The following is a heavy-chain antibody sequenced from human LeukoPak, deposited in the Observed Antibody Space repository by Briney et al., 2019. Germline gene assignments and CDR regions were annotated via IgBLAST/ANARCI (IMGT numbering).Heavy chain of an antibody. Sequence: GASVKVSCKASGYTFTSYGISWVRQAPGQGLEWMGWISAYNGNTNYAQKLQGRVTMTTDTSTSTAYMELRSLRSDDTAVYYCARNPSTDYYDSSGRDYYFDYWGQGTLVTVSS. J-gene: IGHJ4*02. CDR3: ARNPSTDYYDSSGRDYYFDY. CDR2: ISAYNGNT. V-gene: IGHV1-18*01. D-gene: IGHD3-22*01. CDR1: GYTFTSYG.